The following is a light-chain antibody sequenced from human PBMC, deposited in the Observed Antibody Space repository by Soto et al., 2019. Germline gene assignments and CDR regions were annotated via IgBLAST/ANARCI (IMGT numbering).Light chain of an antibody. Sequence: QSVLTQPPSASGAPGQRVTISCSGFTSNIGTDTLNWYQQIPGTAPKLLIYGKTQRPSGVPDRFSGSKSATSASLAISGLQSEDEADYYCTAWDDSLNGWVFGGGPKLTVL. V-gene: IGLV1-44*01. CDR2: GKT. CDR3: TAWDDSLNGWV. J-gene: IGLJ3*02. CDR1: TSNIGTDT.